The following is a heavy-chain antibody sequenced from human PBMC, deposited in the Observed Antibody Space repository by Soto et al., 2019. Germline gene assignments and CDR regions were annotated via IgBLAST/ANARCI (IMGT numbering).Heavy chain of an antibody. CDR1: GFTFRAYG. D-gene: IGHD2-2*02. CDR3: AKDLVAYTTGRRSPFGS. J-gene: IGHJ4*02. V-gene: IGHV3-30*18. CDR2: ISYDGKNE. Sequence: QVQLVESGGGVVQPGGSLRLSCAPSGFTFRAYGMHWVRQAPGKGLEWVAVISYDGKNEYYADSVKGRFSISRDSSKKTLYLQMNSLRAEDTAVYYCAKDLVAYTTGRRSPFGSWGQGTLVTVSS.